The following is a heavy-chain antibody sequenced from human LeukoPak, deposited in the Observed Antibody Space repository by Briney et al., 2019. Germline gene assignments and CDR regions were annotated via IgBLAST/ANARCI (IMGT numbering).Heavy chain of an antibody. CDR3: ARDSPWLLDY. D-gene: IGHD6-19*01. J-gene: IGHJ4*02. V-gene: IGHV3-7*03. CDR1: GFTFSSHW. CDR2: IKEDGSVK. Sequence: PGGSLGLSCTASGFTFSSHWMTWVRQPPGKGLEWVANIKEDGSVKYYVDSVKGRFTISRDNTKNALYLQMNSLRADDTAVYFCARDSPWLLDYWGQGTLITVSS.